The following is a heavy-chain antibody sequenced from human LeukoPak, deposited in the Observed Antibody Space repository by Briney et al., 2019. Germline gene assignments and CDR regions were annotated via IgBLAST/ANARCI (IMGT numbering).Heavy chain of an antibody. CDR1: GYTLTGYY. CDR3: ARPQLPYYYYGMDV. D-gene: IGHD2-2*01. CDR2: INPNSGGT. J-gene: IGHJ6*02. V-gene: IGHV1-2*02. Sequence: ASVKVSCKASGYTLTGYYMHWVRQAPGQGLEWMGWINPNSGGTNYAQKFQGRVTMTRDTSISTAYMELSRLRSDDTAVYYCARPQLPYYYYGMDVWGQGTTVTVSS.